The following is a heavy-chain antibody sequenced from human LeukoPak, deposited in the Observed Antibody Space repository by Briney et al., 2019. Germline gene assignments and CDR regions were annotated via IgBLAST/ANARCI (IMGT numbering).Heavy chain of an antibody. D-gene: IGHD3-22*01. J-gene: IGHJ3*02. CDR3: ARDLVVPDAFDI. Sequence: SETLSLTCTVSGGSISSGSYYWSWIRQPAGKGLEWIGRIYTSGSTNYNPSLKSRVTISLDTSKNQFSLKLSSVTAADTAVYYCARDLVVPDAFDIWGQGTMVTVSS. V-gene: IGHV4-61*02. CDR1: GGSISSGSYY. CDR2: IYTSGST.